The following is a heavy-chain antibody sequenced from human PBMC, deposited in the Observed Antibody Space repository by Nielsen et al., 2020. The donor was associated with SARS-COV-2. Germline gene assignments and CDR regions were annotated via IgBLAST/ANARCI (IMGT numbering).Heavy chain of an antibody. V-gene: IGHV5-51*01. CDR2: IYPDDSDT. D-gene: IGHD5-12*01. Sequence: GESLKISCKGSGYSFTSYWIGWVRQMPGKGLEWMGIIYPDDSDTRYSPSFQGQVTISADKSLSTAFLQWSSLRASDTAMYFCARREGYSGNGIPYWGQGTLVTVSS. CDR3: ARREGYSGNGIPY. CDR1: GYSFTSYW. J-gene: IGHJ4*02.